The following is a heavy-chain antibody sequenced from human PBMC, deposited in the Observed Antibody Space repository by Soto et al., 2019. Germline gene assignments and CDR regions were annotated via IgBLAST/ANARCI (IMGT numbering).Heavy chain of an antibody. Sequence: QVQLVESGGGVVQPGRSLRLSCAASGFTFSSYGMHWVRQAPGKGLEWVAVISYDGSNKYYADPVKGRFTISRDNSKNTLYLQMNSLRAEDTAVYYCASPLLGYCSGGSCYLGYWGQGTLVTVSS. D-gene: IGHD2-15*01. CDR2: ISYDGSNK. CDR3: ASPLLGYCSGGSCYLGY. V-gene: IGHV3-30*03. J-gene: IGHJ4*02. CDR1: GFTFSSYG.